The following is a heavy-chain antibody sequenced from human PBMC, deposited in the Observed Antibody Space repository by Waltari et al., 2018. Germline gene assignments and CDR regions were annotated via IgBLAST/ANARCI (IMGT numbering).Heavy chain of an antibody. CDR1: GGSISSRSYY. CDR2: IYYSGST. J-gene: IGHJ4*02. Sequence: QLPLQESGPGLVKPSETLSLICPVSGGSISSRSYYLGWIRQPPGEGLEWIGSIYYSGSTYYNPSLKSRVTISVETSKNQFSLKLSSVTAADTAVYYCARHVSGYCSSTSCHSDYWGQGTLVTVSS. CDR3: ARHVSGYCSSTSCHSDY. V-gene: IGHV4-39*01. D-gene: IGHD2-2*01.